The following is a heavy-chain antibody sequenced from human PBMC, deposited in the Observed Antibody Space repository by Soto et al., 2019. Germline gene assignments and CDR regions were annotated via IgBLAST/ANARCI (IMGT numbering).Heavy chain of an antibody. CDR2: TKTDGNT. J-gene: IGHJ3*02. Sequence: EVQLEESGGGLVQPGGSLTLCCAACGCTFRRDWIHWVRQAPGKGLVWVARTKTDGNTAYADSVKGRFTISRDNAKNTLCLQMNSLRDEDTAVYYCARDMRAVPWYGGVSSAFDIWGQGTVVTASS. V-gene: IGHV3-74*01. CDR1: GCTFRRDW. D-gene: IGHD3-10*01. CDR3: ARDMRAVPWYGGVSSAFDI.